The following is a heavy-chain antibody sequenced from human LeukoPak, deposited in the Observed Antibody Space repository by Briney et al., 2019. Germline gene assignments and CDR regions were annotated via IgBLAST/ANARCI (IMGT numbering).Heavy chain of an antibody. CDR2: IYYSGST. J-gene: IGHJ1*01. V-gene: IGHV4-31*03. Sequence: SETLSLTCTVSGGSISSGGYYWSWIGQHPGKGLEWIGNIYYSGSTYYNPSLKSRATISVDTSKNHFSLRLSSVTAADTAVYYCARDGGYYYDSSGNEVYFQHWGQGTLVTVSS. CDR1: GGSISSGGYY. D-gene: IGHD3-22*01. CDR3: ARDGGYYYDSSGNEVYFQH.